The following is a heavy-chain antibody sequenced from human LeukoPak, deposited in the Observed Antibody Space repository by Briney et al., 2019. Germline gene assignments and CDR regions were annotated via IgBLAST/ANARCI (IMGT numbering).Heavy chain of an antibody. CDR1: GGSISSSSYY. D-gene: IGHD5-24*01. Sequence: SETLSLTCTVSGGSISSSSYYWGWIRQPPGKGLEWIGSIYYSGSTYYNPSLKSRVTISVDTSKNQFSLKLSSVTAADTAVYYCAKDPGRRYIAFDIWGQGTMVTVSS. J-gene: IGHJ3*02. CDR3: AKDPGRRYIAFDI. CDR2: IYYSGST. V-gene: IGHV4-39*02.